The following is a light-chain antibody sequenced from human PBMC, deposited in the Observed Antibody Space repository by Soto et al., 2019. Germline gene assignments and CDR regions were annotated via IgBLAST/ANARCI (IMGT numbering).Light chain of an antibody. J-gene: IGLJ2*01. Sequence: QSVLTQPPSASGTPGQRVTISCSGSSSNIGSSTVNWYQHLPGTAPKLLIYSNNARSSGVPDRFSGSKSGNTASLIISGLQAADEAEYYCCCCSYAGSSSFRVLFGGGTQLTVL. CDR2: SNN. V-gene: IGLV1-44*01. CDR1: SSNIGSST. CDR3: CCCSYAGSSSFRVL.